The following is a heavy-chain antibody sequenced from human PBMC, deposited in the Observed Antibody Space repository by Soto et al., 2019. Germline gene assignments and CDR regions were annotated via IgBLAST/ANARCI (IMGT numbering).Heavy chain of an antibody. CDR1: GFTFSSCG. D-gene: IGHD2-15*01. Sequence: PVGSLRLSCAASGFTFSSCGMHWVRQAPGKGLEWVAVISYDGSNKYYADSVKGRFTISRDNSKNTLYLQMNSLRAEDTAVYYCAKDLDRHCSGGSCFDAFDIWGQGTMVTVSS. CDR2: ISYDGSNK. V-gene: IGHV3-30*18. J-gene: IGHJ3*02. CDR3: AKDLDRHCSGGSCFDAFDI.